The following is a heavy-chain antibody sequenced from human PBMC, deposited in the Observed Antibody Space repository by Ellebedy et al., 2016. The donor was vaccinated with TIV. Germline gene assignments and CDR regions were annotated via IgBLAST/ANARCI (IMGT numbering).Heavy chain of an antibody. CDR1: GFTFSSYA. J-gene: IGHJ6*02. CDR3: AKLIASGPSGMDV. Sequence: GGSLRLXCAASGFTFSSYAMNWVRQAPGKGLEWVAVISYDGNKKYYADSVRGRFTISRDNSKNTVYLQMSSLRAEDTAVYYCAKLIASGPSGMDVWGQGTTVTVSS. D-gene: IGHD3-10*01. V-gene: IGHV3-30-3*02. CDR2: ISYDGNKK.